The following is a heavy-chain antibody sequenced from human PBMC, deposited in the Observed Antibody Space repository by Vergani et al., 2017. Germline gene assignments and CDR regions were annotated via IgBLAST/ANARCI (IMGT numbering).Heavy chain of an antibody. V-gene: IGHV4-30-4*01. CDR1: GGSISSGDYY. J-gene: IGHJ4*02. CDR3: ARVPGYYGSGSHPA. CDR2: IYYSGRT. D-gene: IGHD3-10*01. Sequence: QVQPQESGPGLVKPSQTLSLTCTVSGGSISSGDYYWSWIRQPPGKGLEWIWYIYYSGRTYYNPSLKSRVTISVDTSKNQFSLKLSSVTAADTAVYYCARVPGYYGSGSHPAWGQGTLVTVSS.